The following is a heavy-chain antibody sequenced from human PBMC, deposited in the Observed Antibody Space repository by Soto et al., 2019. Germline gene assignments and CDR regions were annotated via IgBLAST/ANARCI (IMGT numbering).Heavy chain of an antibody. J-gene: IGHJ4*02. CDR3: AKENGYSSSWFEFDY. CDR2: ISGSGGST. Sequence: GGSLRLSCAASGFTVSSYYMSWVRQAPGKGLEWVSAISGSGGSTYYADSVKGRFTISRDNSKNTLYLQMNSLRAEDTAVYYCAKENGYSSSWFEFDYWGQGTLVTVSS. V-gene: IGHV3-23*01. D-gene: IGHD6-13*01. CDR1: GFTVSSYY.